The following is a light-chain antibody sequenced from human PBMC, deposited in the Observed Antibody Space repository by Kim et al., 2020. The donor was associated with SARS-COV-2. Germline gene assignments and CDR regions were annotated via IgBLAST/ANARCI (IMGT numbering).Light chain of an antibody. V-gene: IGKV3D-15*03. CDR3: LQYNDWHPFT. CDR1: HCVGSN. J-gene: IGKJ5*01. CDR2: GAS. Sequence: SPGKRATRAWRASHCVGSNLAWYQQKPGQAPRLLLYGASIRATGITARFSGSGSGTEFTLPISILQSEDFAVYYCLQYNDWHPFTFGQGTRLEIK.